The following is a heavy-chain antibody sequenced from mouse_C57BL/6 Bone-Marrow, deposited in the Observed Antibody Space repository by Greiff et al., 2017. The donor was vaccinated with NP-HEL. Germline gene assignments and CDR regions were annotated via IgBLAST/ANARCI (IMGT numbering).Heavy chain of an antibody. Sequence: QVQLKQPGAELVRPGSSVKLSCKASGYTFTSYWMHWVKQRPIQGLEWIGNIDPSDSETHSNQKFKDKATLTVDKSSSTAYMQLSSLTSEDSAVYYCARSSAQATDYAMDYWGQGTSVTVSS. D-gene: IGHD3-2*02. CDR1: GYTFTSYW. CDR3: ARSSAQATDYAMDY. CDR2: IDPSDSET. J-gene: IGHJ4*01. V-gene: IGHV1-52*01.